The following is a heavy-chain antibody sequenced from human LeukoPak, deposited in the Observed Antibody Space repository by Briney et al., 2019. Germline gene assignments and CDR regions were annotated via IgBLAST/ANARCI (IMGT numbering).Heavy chain of an antibody. CDR1: GFTFSRNW. D-gene: IGHD1-1*01. CDR3: VRDNDKYSFDI. CDR2: IKYDGSYA. Sequence: SGGSLRLSCAASGFTFSRNWMHWVRLGSGKGLVWVSRIKYDGSYANYADSVKGRFTISRDNAKNTLYLQMNSLRAEDTAVYFCVRDNDKYSFDIWGQGTMVTVSS. V-gene: IGHV3-74*01. J-gene: IGHJ3*02.